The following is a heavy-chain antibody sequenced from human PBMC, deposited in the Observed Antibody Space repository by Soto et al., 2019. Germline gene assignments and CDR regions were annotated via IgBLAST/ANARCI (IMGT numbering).Heavy chain of an antibody. CDR3: ARADVVVVAATPADY. CDR1: GYTFTSYG. Sequence: QVQLVQSGAEVKKPGASVKVSCKASGYTFTSYGISWVRQAPGQGLERMGWISAYNGNTNYAQKLQGRVTMTTDTSTSTAYMELRSLRSDDTAVYYCARADVVVVAATPADYWGQGTLVTVSS. D-gene: IGHD2-15*01. V-gene: IGHV1-18*01. CDR2: ISAYNGNT. J-gene: IGHJ4*02.